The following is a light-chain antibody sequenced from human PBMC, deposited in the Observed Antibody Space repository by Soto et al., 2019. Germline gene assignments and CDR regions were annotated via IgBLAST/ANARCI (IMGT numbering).Light chain of an antibody. CDR3: QQYNNWPHT. V-gene: IGKV3-15*01. CDR2: GAS. CDR1: QSVSSK. Sequence: EIVMTQSPATLSVSPGERATLSCRASQSVSSKLAWYQQKPGQAPRLLIYGASTRATGIPARFSGSGSGTEFTLTISSLQSEDFAVYYCQQYNNWPHTFGQGTKVEIK. J-gene: IGKJ1*01.